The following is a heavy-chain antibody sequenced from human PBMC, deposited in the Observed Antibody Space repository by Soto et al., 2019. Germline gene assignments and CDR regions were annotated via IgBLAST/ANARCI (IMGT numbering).Heavy chain of an antibody. CDR1: GYSFTSYW. V-gene: IGHV5-10-1*01. D-gene: IGHD2-15*01. CDR3: ARLSPRYCSGGSCYSHTLYYYYGMDV. CDR2: IDPSDSYT. Sequence: PGESLKISCKGSGYSFTSYWISWVRQMPGKGLEWMGRIDPSDSYTNYSPSFQGHVTISADKSISTAYLQWSSLKASDTAMYYCARLSPRYCSGGSCYSHTLYYYYGMDVWGQGTTVTVSS. J-gene: IGHJ6*01.